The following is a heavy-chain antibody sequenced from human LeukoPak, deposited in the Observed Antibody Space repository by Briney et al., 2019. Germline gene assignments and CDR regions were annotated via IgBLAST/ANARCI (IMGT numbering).Heavy chain of an antibody. V-gene: IGHV1-46*01. Sequence: ASVKVSCKPSGYSFTSYYMHWVRQAPGQGLEWMGIINPNGGSTSYAQKFRGRVTMTRDTSTSTVYMELSSLKSEDTAVYYCAREKDNSGWKNWIDSWGEGTLVTVSS. CDR3: AREKDNSGWKNWIDS. CDR1: GYSFTSYY. CDR2: INPNGGST. D-gene: IGHD6-19*01. J-gene: IGHJ5*01.